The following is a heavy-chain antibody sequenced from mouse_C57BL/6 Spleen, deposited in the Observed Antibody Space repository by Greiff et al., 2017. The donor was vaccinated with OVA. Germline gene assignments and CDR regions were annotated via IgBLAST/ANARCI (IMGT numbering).Heavy chain of an antibody. CDR3: ARSRDYLMDY. D-gene: IGHD2-4*01. V-gene: IGHV1-50*01. CDR1: GYTFTSYW. CDR2: IDPSDSYT. J-gene: IGHJ4*01. Sequence: QVQLQQPGAELVKPGASVKLSCKASGYTFTSYWMQWVKQRPGQGLEWIGEIDPSDSYTNYNQKFKGKATLTVDTSSSTAYMQLSSLTSEDSAVYYCARSRDYLMDYWGQGTSVTVSS.